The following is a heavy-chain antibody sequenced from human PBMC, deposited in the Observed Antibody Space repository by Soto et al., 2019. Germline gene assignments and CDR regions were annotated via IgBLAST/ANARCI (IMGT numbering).Heavy chain of an antibody. CDR2: IIPIFGTA. V-gene: IGHV1-69*13. D-gene: IGHD2-2*01. Sequence: ASVKVSCKASGGTFSSYAISWVRQAPGQGLEWMGGIIPIFGTANYAQKFQGRVTITADESTSTAYMELSSLRSEDTAVYYCARKMSSSSWFDPWGQGTLVTVSS. CDR1: GGTFSSYA. J-gene: IGHJ5*02. CDR3: ARKMSSSSWFDP.